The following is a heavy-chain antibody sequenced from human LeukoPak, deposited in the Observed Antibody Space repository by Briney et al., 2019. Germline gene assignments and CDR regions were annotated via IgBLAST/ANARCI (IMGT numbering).Heavy chain of an antibody. CDR3: ARERNYGRFDY. CDR2: ISSSGSTI. Sequence: GGSLRLSCAASGFTFSDYYMSWIRQAPGNGLEWVSYISSSGSTIYYADSVKGRFTISRDNAKNSLYLQMNSLRAEDTAVYYCARERNYGRFDYRGQGTLVTVSS. J-gene: IGHJ4*02. D-gene: IGHD3-10*01. CDR1: GFTFSDYY. V-gene: IGHV3-11*01.